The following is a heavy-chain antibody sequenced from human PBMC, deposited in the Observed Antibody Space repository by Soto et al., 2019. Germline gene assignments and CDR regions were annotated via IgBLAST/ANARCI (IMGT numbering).Heavy chain of an antibody. CDR2: ISWNSGSI. J-gene: IGHJ6*03. CDR1: GFTFDDYA. CDR3: AKGNDPHFWSGYYYMDV. V-gene: IGHV3-9*01. D-gene: IGHD3-3*02. Sequence: DVQLVESGGGLVQPGRSLRLSCAASGFTFDDYAMHWVRQAPGKGLEWVSGISWNSGSIGYADSVKGRFTISRDNAKNSLYLQMNSLRAEDTALYYCAKGNDPHFWSGYYYMDVWGKGTTVTVSS.